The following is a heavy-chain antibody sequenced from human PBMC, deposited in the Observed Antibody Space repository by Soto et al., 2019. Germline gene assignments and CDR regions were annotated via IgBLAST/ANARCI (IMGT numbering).Heavy chain of an antibody. CDR3: VKAPRSGSPAWYYGMDV. D-gene: IGHD3-10*01. CDR1: GFTFSSYA. J-gene: IGHJ6*02. CDR2: ISSNGGST. Sequence: PGGSLRLSCSASGFTFSSYAMHWVRQAPGKGLEYVSAISSNGGSTYYADSVKGRFTISRDNSKNTLYLQMSSLRAEDTAVYYCVKAPRSGSPAWYYGMDVWGQGTTVTVSS. V-gene: IGHV3-64D*06.